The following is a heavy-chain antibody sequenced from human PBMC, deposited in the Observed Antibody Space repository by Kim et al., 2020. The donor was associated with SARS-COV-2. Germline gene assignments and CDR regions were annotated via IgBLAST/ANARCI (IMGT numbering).Heavy chain of an antibody. CDR2: IWYDGSNK. CDR3: SKDPSSGYGYYYNYYGMDV. D-gene: IGHD5-12*01. V-gene: IGHV3-33*06. Sequence: GGSLRLSCAASGFTFSSYGMHWVRQAPGKGLEWVAVIWYDGSNKYYADSVKGRFTISRDNSKNTLYLQMNSLRAEDTAVYYCSKDPSSGYGYYYNYYGMDVWGQGTTVTVSS. J-gene: IGHJ6*02. CDR1: GFTFSSYG.